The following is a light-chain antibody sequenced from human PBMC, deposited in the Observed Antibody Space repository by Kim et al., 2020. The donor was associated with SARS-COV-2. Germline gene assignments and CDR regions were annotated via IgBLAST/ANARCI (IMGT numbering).Light chain of an antibody. CDR1: QDIGNY. CDR3: LKYNSAPWT. CDR2: AAS. J-gene: IGKJ1*01. Sequence: ASVGDRVTITCRASQDIGNYVAWYQQKPGKGPKVLTYAASTLQSGVPSRFSGSGSGTDFTLTISSLQPEDVATYYCLKYNSAPWTFGQGTKVDIK. V-gene: IGKV1-27*01.